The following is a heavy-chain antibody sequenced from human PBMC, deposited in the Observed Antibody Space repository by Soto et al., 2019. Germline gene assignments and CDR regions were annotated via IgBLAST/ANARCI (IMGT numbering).Heavy chain of an antibody. CDR2: IYYSGST. CDR3: APVWFGESQH. CDR1: GGSISSSSYY. J-gene: IGHJ1*01. V-gene: IGHV4-39*01. Sequence: QLQLQESGPGLVKPSETLSLTCTVSGGSISSSSYYWGWIRQPPGKGLEWLGSIYYSGSTYYNQSLKSRVTISVDTSKNQFSLKLSAVTAADTAVYYCAPVWFGESQHWGQGTLVTVSS. D-gene: IGHD3-10*01.